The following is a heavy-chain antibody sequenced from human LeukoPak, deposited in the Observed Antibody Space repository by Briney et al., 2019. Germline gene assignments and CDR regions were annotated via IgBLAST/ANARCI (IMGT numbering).Heavy chain of an antibody. D-gene: IGHD4-17*01. V-gene: IGHV3-53*01. Sequence: HSGGSLRPSCVASGFAVGSNYMTWARQAPGKGLEWVSILYRDGSTYYADSVKGRFTISRDSSKNMLYLQMNSLRVEDTAVYYCARDSGDGDYEPLDYWGQGTQVTVSS. CDR2: LYRDGST. CDR1: GFAVGSNY. CDR3: ARDSGDGDYEPLDY. J-gene: IGHJ4*02.